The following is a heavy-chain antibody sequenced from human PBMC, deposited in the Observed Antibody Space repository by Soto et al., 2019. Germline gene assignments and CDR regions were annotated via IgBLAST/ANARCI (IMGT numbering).Heavy chain of an antibody. CDR3: AQWSYLDY. Sequence: DVQLWESGGGLVQPGGSLRLSCAASGFSFGSYALSWVRQAPGKGLEWVSTISGSDGKTFYADSVKGRFSISRDTSQSTLYLQMNSVRADDTAMYYCAQWSYLDYWGQGTRVTVSS. J-gene: IGHJ4*02. D-gene: IGHD3-3*01. V-gene: IGHV3-23*01. CDR2: ISGSDGKT. CDR1: GFSFGSYA.